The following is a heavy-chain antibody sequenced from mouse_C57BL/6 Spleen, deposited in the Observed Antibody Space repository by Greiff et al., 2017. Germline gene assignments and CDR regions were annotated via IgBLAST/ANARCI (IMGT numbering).Heavy chain of an antibody. CDR2: INPSSGYT. CDR3: AAYGSSPYYAMDY. CDR1: GYTFTSYW. J-gene: IGHJ4*01. D-gene: IGHD1-1*01. V-gene: IGHV1-7*01. Sequence: VQLQQSGAELAKPGASVKLSCKASGYTFTSYWMHWVKQRPGQGLEWIGYINPSSGYTKYNQKFKDKATLTADKSSSTAYMQLSSLTYEDSAAYYCAAYGSSPYYAMDYWGQGTSVTVSS.